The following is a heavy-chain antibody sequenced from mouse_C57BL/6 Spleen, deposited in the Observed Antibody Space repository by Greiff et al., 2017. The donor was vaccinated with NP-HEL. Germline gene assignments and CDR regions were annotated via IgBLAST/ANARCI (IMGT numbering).Heavy chain of an antibody. CDR3: AASYDGYFYWYFDV. D-gene: IGHD2-3*01. Sequence: QVQLKQPGAELVKPGASVKMSCKASGYTFTSYWITWVKQRPGQGLEWIGDIYPGSGSTNYNEKFKSKATLTVDTSSSTAYMQLSSLTSEDSAVYYCAASYDGYFYWYFDVWGTGTTVTVSS. J-gene: IGHJ1*03. CDR1: GYTFTSYW. V-gene: IGHV1-55*01. CDR2: IYPGSGST.